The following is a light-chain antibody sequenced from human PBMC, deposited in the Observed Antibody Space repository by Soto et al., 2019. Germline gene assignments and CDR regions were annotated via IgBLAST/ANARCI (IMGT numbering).Light chain of an antibody. J-gene: IGKJ2*01. V-gene: IGKV1-39*01. Sequence: DIQKTQSPSSLSASVGDRVTITCRASQGISSYLNWYQQKPGKAPKLLIYAASSLQSGVPSRFSGSGSGTDFTLTISSLQPEDFATYYCQQSYSTPYTFGQGTKLEIK. CDR1: QGISSY. CDR2: AAS. CDR3: QQSYSTPYT.